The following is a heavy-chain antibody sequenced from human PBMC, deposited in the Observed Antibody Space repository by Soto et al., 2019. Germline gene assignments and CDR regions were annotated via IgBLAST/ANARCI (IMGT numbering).Heavy chain of an antibody. CDR1: CGSISRYY. V-gene: IGHV4-59*01. CDR2: IYYSGST. J-gene: IGHJ4*02. CDR3: ARGGFGSDWYLGY. D-gene: IGHD6-19*01. Sequence: PSETLSLTCTVSCGSISRYYWSWIRQPPGKGLEWIGYIYYSGSTNYNPSLKSRVTISVDTSKNQFSLKLSSVTAADTAVYYCARGGFGSDWYLGYWGQGTLVTVSS.